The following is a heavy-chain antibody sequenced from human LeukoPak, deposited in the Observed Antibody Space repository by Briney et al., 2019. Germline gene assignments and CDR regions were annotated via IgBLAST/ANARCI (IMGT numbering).Heavy chain of an antibody. CDR1: GGTFSSYA. V-gene: IGHV1-69*05. D-gene: IGHD2-8*02. Sequence: AASVKVSCKASGGTFSSYAISWVRQAPGQGLEWMGGIIPIFGTSNYAQRFQGRVTITTDESTSTAYMELSSLRSEDTAVYYCARSRTGYYYYYMDVWGKGTTVTVSS. CDR2: IIPIFGTS. J-gene: IGHJ6*03. CDR3: ARSRTGYYYYYMDV.